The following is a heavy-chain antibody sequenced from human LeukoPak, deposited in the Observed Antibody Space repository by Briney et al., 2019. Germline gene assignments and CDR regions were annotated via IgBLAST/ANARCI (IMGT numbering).Heavy chain of an antibody. Sequence: SETLSLTCTVSGGSISSYYWSWIRQPPGKGLEWIGYIYYSGSTNYNPSLKSRVTISVDTSKNQFSLKLSSVTAADTAVYYCARDQGSSGWYGRYGMDVWGQGTTVTVSS. CDR2: IYYSGST. D-gene: IGHD6-19*01. J-gene: IGHJ6*02. CDR3: ARDQGSSGWYGRYGMDV. CDR1: GGSISSYY. V-gene: IGHV4-59*01.